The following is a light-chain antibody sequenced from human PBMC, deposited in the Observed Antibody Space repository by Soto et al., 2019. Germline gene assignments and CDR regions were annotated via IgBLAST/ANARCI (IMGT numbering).Light chain of an antibody. CDR1: QGISNY. V-gene: IGKV1-27*01. J-gene: IGKJ4*01. CDR3: QKYNSAPLT. Sequence: DIQMTQSPSSLSASVGDRVTITCRASQGISNYLAWYQQIPGNAPKLLIYAASTLQSGVPSRFSGSGFGTEFTLTIRSLQREDVATYFCQKYNSAPLTFGGGTKVEIK. CDR2: AAS.